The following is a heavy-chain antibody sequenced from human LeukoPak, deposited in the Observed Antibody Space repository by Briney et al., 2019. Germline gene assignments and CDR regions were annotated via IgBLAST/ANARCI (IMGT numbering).Heavy chain of an antibody. D-gene: IGHD1-1*01. Sequence: ASVTVSCKASGYTFTSYDINWVRQATGQGLEWMGWMNPNSGNTGYAQKFQGRVTMTRNTSISTAYMELSSLRSDDTAVYYCARRRGFSGTTVGYWGQGTLVTVSS. J-gene: IGHJ4*02. V-gene: IGHV1-8*01. CDR2: MNPNSGNT. CDR3: ARRRGFSGTTVGY. CDR1: GYTFTSYD.